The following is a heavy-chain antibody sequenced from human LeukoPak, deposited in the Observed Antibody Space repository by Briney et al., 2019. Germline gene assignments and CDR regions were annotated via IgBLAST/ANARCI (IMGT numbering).Heavy chain of an antibody. CDR1: GYTFTSYG. CDR3: ARDSKRGSGYYSVPVDY. Sequence: ASVKVSCKASGYTFTSYGISWVRQAPGQGLEWMGWISAYNGNTNYTQKLQGRVTMTTDTSTSTAYMELRSLRSDDTAVYYCARDSKRGSGYYSVPVDYWGQGTLVTVSS. CDR2: ISAYNGNT. D-gene: IGHD3-22*01. J-gene: IGHJ4*02. V-gene: IGHV1-18*01.